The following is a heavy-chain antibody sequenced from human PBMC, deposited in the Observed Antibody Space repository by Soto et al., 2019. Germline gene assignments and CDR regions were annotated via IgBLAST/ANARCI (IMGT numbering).Heavy chain of an antibody. V-gene: IGHV1-8*01. CDR1: GYTFTSYD. J-gene: IGHJ5*02. CDR3: ARGSRGARFDP. Sequence: QVQLVQSGAEVKKPGASVKVSCKASGYTFTSYDINWVRQATGQALEGMGWMNPNSGNAGYAQKFQGRVTMTSNTSIGTAYMELSSLSSEDTAVYYCARGSRGARFDPWGQGTLVPVSS. CDR2: MNPNSGNA. D-gene: IGHD3-10*01.